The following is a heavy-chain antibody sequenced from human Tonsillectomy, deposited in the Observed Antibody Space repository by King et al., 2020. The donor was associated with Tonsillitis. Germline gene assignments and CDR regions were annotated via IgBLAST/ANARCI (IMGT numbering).Heavy chain of an antibody. Sequence: VQLVESGGGLVQPGGSLRLSCAASGFTFSRYWMTWVRQAPGKGLEWGANIKEDGSEKYYVASVKGRFTISRDNAQNSLYLQMNSLGAEDTAVYFCAKNESCNGMDVWGKGTAVTVSS. CDR1: GFTFSRYW. CDR2: IKEDGSEK. CDR3: AKNESCNGMDV. D-gene: IGHD2-15*01. J-gene: IGHJ6*04. V-gene: IGHV3-7*03.